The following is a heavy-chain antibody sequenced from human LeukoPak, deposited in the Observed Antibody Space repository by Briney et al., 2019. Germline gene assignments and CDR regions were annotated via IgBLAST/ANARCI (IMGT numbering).Heavy chain of an antibody. CDR2: IYYSGST. Sequence: SETLSLTCTVSGGSISSYYWSWIRQPPGKGLEWIGYIYYSGSTNYNPSLKSRVTISVDTSKNQFSLKLSSVTAADTAVYYCASLTENHLDSSGYYSSYWYFDLWGRGTLVTVSS. D-gene: IGHD3-22*01. V-gene: IGHV4-59*01. CDR1: GGSISSYY. CDR3: ASLTENHLDSSGYYSSYWYFDL. J-gene: IGHJ2*01.